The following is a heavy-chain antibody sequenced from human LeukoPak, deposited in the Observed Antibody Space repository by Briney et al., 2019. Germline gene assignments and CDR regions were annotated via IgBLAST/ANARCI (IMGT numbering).Heavy chain of an antibody. V-gene: IGHV3-48*01. CDR3: AKVATWTYFDS. CDR2: IISSSSTM. Sequence: GGSLRLSCAASGFTFSTYSMNWVRQAPGKGLEWISYIISSSSTMYYADSVKGRFTISRDNAKNSLFLQMNSLRAEDTAVYYCAKVATWTYFDSWGQGTLVTVSS. CDR1: GFTFSTYS. J-gene: IGHJ4*02. D-gene: IGHD3/OR15-3a*01.